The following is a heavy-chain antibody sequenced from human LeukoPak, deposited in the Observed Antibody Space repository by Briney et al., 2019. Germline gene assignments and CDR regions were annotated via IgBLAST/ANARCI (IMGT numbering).Heavy chain of an antibody. Sequence: PGGSLRLSCAASGFTFSSYGMHWVRQAPGKGLEWVAFIRYDGSNKYYADSVKGRFTISRDNSKNTLYLQMNSLRAEDTAVYYCARGITGTTSHYYYYYYMDVWGKGTTVTVSS. J-gene: IGHJ6*03. D-gene: IGHD1-7*01. CDR2: IRYDGSNK. V-gene: IGHV3-30*02. CDR3: ARGITGTTSHYYYYYYMDV. CDR1: GFTFSSYG.